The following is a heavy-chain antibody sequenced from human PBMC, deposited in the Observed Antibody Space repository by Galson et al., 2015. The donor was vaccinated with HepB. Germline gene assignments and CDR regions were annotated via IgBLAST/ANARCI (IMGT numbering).Heavy chain of an antibody. Sequence: SLRLSCAASKFTFNTYAMTWVRQAPGKGLEWVSDISGNGDATYYADSVKGRFTVSRDNSKNTLYLQLNGLRPEDTAIYYCAKSDFYFDNSGYAVEYIDSWGQGALVTVSS. D-gene: IGHD3-22*01. V-gene: IGHV3-23*01. CDR1: KFTFNTYA. CDR2: ISGNGDAT. J-gene: IGHJ4*02. CDR3: AKSDFYFDNSGYAVEYIDS.